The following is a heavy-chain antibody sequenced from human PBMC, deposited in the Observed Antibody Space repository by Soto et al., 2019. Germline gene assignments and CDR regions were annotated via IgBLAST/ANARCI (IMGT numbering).Heavy chain of an antibody. Sequence: QVQLVESGGGVVQPGRSLRLSCAASGFTFNSYAIHWVRQAPGKGLEWVAVISYDGGNKYYADSVKGRFTISRDNSKNTLYLQMNSLRAEDTAVYYCARQGKEGYSGFDYHTTFFDYWGQGTLVTVSS. V-gene: IGHV3-30-3*01. CDR2: ISYDGGNK. CDR3: ARQGKEGYSGFDYHTTFFDY. CDR1: GFTFNSYA. J-gene: IGHJ4*02. D-gene: IGHD5-12*01.